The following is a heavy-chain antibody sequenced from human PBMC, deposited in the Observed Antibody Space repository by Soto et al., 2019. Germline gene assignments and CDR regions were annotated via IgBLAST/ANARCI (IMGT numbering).Heavy chain of an antibody. Sequence: QVQLQQSGPGLVEPSQTLSLTCAVSGGSISSEYFHWTWIRQSPGKGLEWIGYIHYTGSIMYNPSIKSRLTMAVDTTKNQFSLPLTSVTAADTAVYFCAREDDGGDRDYYGLDVWGQGTTVTVSS. D-gene: IGHD2-21*02. CDR1: GGSISSEYFH. J-gene: IGHJ6*02. V-gene: IGHV4-30-4*08. CDR3: AREDDGGDRDYYGLDV. CDR2: IHYTGSI.